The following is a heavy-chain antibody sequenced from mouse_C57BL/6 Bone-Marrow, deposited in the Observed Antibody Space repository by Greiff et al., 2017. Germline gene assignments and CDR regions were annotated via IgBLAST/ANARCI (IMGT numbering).Heavy chain of an antibody. Sequence: EVKLVESGGGLVQPGGSLKLSCAASGFTFSDYYMYWVRQTPEKRLEWVAYISNGGGSTYYPDTVKGRFTISRDNAKNTLYLQMSRLKSEDTAMYYCARDITTVRGGRAMDYWGQGTSVTVSS. CDR1: GFTFSDYY. V-gene: IGHV5-12*01. J-gene: IGHJ4*01. CDR2: ISNGGGST. D-gene: IGHD1-1*01. CDR3: ARDITTVRGGRAMDY.